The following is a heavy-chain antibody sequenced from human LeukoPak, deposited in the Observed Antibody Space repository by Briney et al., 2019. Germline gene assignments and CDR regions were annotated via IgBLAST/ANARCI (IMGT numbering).Heavy chain of an antibody. V-gene: IGHV3-23*01. Sequence: GGSLRLSCAASRFTFSTYAMSWVRQAPGKGLEWVSGISGSGGTTYYAASVKGRFTISRDNSKNTLYLQMNSLRAEDTAVYYCAKLPGGLYSGSWIDYWGQGTLLTVSS. CDR3: AKLPGGLYSGSWIDY. D-gene: IGHD6-13*01. CDR1: RFTFSTYA. CDR2: ISGSGGTT. J-gene: IGHJ4*02.